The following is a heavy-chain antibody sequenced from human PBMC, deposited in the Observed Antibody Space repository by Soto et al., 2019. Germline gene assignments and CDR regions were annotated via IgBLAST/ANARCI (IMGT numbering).Heavy chain of an antibody. CDR2: IYYSGST. Sequence: SETLSLTCTVSGGSISSYYWSWIRQPPGKGLEWIGYIYYSGSTNYNPSLKSRVTISVDTSKNQFSLKLSSVTAADTAVYYCARTGYQRLFFPNGYSYYYMDVWGKGTTVTVSS. CDR3: ARTGYQRLFFPNGYSYYYMDV. CDR1: GGSISSYY. V-gene: IGHV4-59*08. J-gene: IGHJ6*03. D-gene: IGHD2-2*01.